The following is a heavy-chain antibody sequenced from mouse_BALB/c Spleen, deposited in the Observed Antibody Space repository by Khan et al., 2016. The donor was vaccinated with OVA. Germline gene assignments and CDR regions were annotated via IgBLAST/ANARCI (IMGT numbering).Heavy chain of an antibody. J-gene: IGHJ3*01. CDR3: SRSGYGFGAY. CDR2: INPGSGGT. CDR1: GYAFSNYL. D-gene: IGHD3-2*02. V-gene: IGHV1-54*01. Sequence: VQLQESGAELVRPGTSVKVSCKASGYAFSNYLIEWLKQRPGQGLEWIGVINPGSGGTKYNEKFKDKATLTADTSSSTAYMQLSSLPSDDSALYFCSRSGYGFGAYWGPGTLVTVSA.